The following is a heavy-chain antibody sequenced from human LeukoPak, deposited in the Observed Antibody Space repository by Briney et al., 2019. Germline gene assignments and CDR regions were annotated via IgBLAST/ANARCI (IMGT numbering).Heavy chain of an antibody. CDR3: ARDIDWLDC. Sequence: GGSLRLSCAASGFIFSDYAMNWVRQAPGKGLEWVSLISGSGGFTYYADSVKGRFAISRDKSKSTVYLQMNSLTVDDTAVYYCARDIDWLDCWGQGTLVTVSS. CDR2: ISGSGGFT. CDR1: GFIFSDYA. V-gene: IGHV3-23*01. D-gene: IGHD2-15*01. J-gene: IGHJ5*01.